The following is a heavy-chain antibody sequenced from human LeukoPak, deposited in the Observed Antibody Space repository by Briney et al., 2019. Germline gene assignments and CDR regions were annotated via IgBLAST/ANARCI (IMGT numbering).Heavy chain of an antibody. CDR3: ARDHERYFDY. CDR1: GFTFSSYA. V-gene: IGHV3-30-3*01. Sequence: GGPLRLSCAASGFTFSSYAMHWVRQAPGKGLEWVAVISYDGSNKYYADSVKGRFTISRDNSKNTLYLQMNSLRAEDTAVYYCARDHERYFDYWGQGTLVTVSS. CDR2: ISYDGSNK. J-gene: IGHJ4*02.